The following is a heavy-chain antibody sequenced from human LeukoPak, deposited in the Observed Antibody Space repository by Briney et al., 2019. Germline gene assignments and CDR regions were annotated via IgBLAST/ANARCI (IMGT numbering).Heavy chain of an antibody. D-gene: IGHD4-17*01. CDR1: GYTFTNYA. CDR2: ISVRKGNT. J-gene: IGHJ4*02. CDR3: ARGNDHGDCWIDY. V-gene: IGHV1-18*01. Sequence: ASVKVSCQLSGYTFTNYAISWMRQAPGQELEWMGWISVRKGNTNYTQKLQDRVTMTTDTSTSTAYMELRSLTSDDTAVYYCARGNDHGDCWIDYWGQGTLVTASS.